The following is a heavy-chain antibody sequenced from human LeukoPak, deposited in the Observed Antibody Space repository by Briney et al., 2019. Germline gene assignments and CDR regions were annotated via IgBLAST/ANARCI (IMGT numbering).Heavy chain of an antibody. CDR3: ARAYYGSGSYSFDY. D-gene: IGHD3-10*01. J-gene: IGHJ4*02. CDR1: GFSLSSYS. CDR2: ISSSSSTI. Sequence: GGSLRLSCAASGFSLSSYSMNWVRQAPGKGPEWLSYISSSSSTIYYADSVKGRFTISRDNARNSLYLQMNSLRAEDTAVYYCARAYYGSGSYSFDYWGQGTLVTVSS. V-gene: IGHV3-48*01.